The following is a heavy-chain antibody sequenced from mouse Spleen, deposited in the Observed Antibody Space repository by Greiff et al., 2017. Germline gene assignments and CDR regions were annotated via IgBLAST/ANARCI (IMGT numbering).Heavy chain of an antibody. D-gene: IGHD2-4*01. Sequence: VQLVESGAELVKPGASVKLSCKASGYTFTEYTIHWVKQRSGQGLEWIGWFYPGSGSIKYNEKFKDKATLTADKSSSTVYMELSRLTSEDSAVYFCARHEDGVYDYDYFDYWGQGTTLTVSS. CDR1: GYTFTEYT. CDR3: ARHEDGVYDYDYFDY. V-gene: IGHV1-62-2*01. CDR2: FYPGSGSI. J-gene: IGHJ2*01.